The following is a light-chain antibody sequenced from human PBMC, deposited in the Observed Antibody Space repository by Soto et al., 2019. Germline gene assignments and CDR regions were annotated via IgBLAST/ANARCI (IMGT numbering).Light chain of an antibody. CDR2: GAS. Sequence: IVMTQSPATLSLSXGXRATXSCRASRGISSNLAWYQQKPGQAPRLLLYGASTRATGIPVRFSGSGFGTEFTLTISSLQSEDFAVYYCQQYKNWPLFGQGTRWRL. V-gene: IGKV3-15*01. J-gene: IGKJ5*01. CDR1: RGISSN. CDR3: QQYKNWPL.